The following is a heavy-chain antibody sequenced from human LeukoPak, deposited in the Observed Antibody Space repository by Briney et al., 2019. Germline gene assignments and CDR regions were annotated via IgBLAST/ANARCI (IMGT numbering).Heavy chain of an antibody. V-gene: IGHV1-46*01. Sequence: ASVKVSCKASGYTFTSYYMHWVRQAPGLGLEWMGIINPSGGSTSYAQKFQGRVTMTRDTSTSTVYMELSSLRSEDTAVYYCARIVGATTSMGYWGQGTLVTVSS. D-gene: IGHD1-26*01. CDR1: GYTFTSYY. J-gene: IGHJ4*02. CDR2: INPSGGST. CDR3: ARIVGATTSMGY.